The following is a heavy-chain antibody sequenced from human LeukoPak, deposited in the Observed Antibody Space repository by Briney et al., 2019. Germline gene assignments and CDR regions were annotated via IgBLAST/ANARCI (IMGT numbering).Heavy chain of an antibody. CDR3: ARSSGTGTFSY. D-gene: IGHD6-25*01. CDR1: GDSISRSTYY. CDR2: VYYGRSP. Sequence: PSETLSLTCTVSGDSISRSTYYWAWIRQPPGKGLEWIGCVYYGRSPYFNPSLESRATISVDTSKNHFSLKMSSVTAADTAVYYCARSSGTGTFSYWGQGTLVTVSS. J-gene: IGHJ4*02. V-gene: IGHV4-39*02.